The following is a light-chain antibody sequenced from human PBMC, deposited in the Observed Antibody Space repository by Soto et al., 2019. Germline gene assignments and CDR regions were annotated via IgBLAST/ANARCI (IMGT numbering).Light chain of an antibody. CDR3: QQYGTVPLT. CDR2: GSS. J-gene: IGKJ4*01. V-gene: IGKV3-20*01. Sequence: EIVLTQSPGTLSLSPGERATLSCRASQSVSTSYLAWYQQKPGQAPRLLIYGSSSRATGIPDRFRGSGSEEDFTLSISRLEPEDCAVYFCQQYGTVPLTFGGGTKVEIK. CDR1: QSVSTSY.